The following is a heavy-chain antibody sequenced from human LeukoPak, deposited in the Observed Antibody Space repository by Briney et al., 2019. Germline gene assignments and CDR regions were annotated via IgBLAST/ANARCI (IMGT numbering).Heavy chain of an antibody. V-gene: IGHV1-69*05. J-gene: IGHJ5*02. CDR3: ARERGVQIVNPAPHWFDP. CDR2: IIPIFGTA. CDR1: GGTFNSYA. Sequence: SVKVSCKASGGTFNSYAISWVRQAPGQGLEWMGGIIPIFGTANYAQKFQGRVTITTDESTSTAYMELSSLRSEDTAVYYCARERGVQIVNPAPHWFDPWGQGTLVTVSS. D-gene: IGHD2/OR15-2a*01.